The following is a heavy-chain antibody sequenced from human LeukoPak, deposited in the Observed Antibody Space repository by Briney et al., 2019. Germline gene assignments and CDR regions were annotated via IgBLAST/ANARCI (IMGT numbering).Heavy chain of an antibody. CDR2: ISAYNGNT. Sequence: ASVTLSCTSSGYTFTSYGICWVWLAPAQGLGWVGWISAYNGNTNYAQKLQRRVTMPTATSTSTAYMELRSLRSDDTAVYYCARDPPRWEVVTPLAIWGQGTMVTVSS. CDR3: ARDPPRWEVVTPLAI. V-gene: IGHV1-18*01. D-gene: IGHD2-21*02. J-gene: IGHJ3*02. CDR1: GYTFTSYG.